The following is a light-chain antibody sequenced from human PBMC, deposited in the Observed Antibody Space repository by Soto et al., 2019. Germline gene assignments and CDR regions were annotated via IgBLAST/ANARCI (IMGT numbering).Light chain of an antibody. V-gene: IGKV3-11*01. J-gene: IGKJ4*01. CDR2: DAS. CDR3: QQHSNWPLT. CDR1: QSVSSY. Sequence: EIVLTQSPATLSLSPGERATLSCRASQSVSSYLAWYQQKPGQAPRLLIYDASNRATGIPARFSGSGSGTDFTLTICSLEPEDFAVYYCQQHSNWPLTFGGGTKVDIK.